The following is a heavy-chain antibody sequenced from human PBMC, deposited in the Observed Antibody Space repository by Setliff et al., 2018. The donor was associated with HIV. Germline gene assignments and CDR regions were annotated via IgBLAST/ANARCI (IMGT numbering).Heavy chain of an antibody. CDR1: GHTFTNVD. CDR3: ATRGDLLGRRASTVTVYYYYLDV. CDR2: MNPNTGVS. J-gene: IGHJ6*03. D-gene: IGHD4-17*01. Sequence: ASVKVSCKASGHTFTNVDIHWLRRATGQGLEWMGWMNPNTGVSGYALKFQARVTMTRDTSISTAYMELSSLTSEDTAVYYCATRGDLLGRRASTVTVYYYYLDVWGNGTTVTV. V-gene: IGHV1-8*01.